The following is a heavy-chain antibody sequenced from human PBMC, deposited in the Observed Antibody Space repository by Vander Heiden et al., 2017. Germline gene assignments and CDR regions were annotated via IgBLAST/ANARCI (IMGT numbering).Heavy chain of an antibody. Sequence: QVQLLQSGAELHKPGAPVKVPCKASGYTLTELSMHWGRQAHGKGLEWMGGFVPEDGETTYAQKFQGRVTMTEDTSTDTAYMELSSLGSEDTAVYYCATSHAYTGWSNWFDPWGQGTLVTVSS. CDR2: FVPEDGET. D-gene: IGHD3-16*01. CDR1: GYTLTELS. CDR3: ATSHAYTGWSNWFDP. V-gene: IGHV1-24*01. J-gene: IGHJ5*02.